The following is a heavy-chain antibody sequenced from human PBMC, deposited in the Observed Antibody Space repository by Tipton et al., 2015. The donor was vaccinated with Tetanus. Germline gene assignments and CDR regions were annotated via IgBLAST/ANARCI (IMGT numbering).Heavy chain of an antibody. V-gene: IGHV4-61*08. CDR3: ARANYDFPKKGPFDS. Sequence: TLSLTCTVSGGSLRSGDYQWNWIRQPPGKGLEWLAYISYSGSTNSKYSLKSRITISQDTSKNQFSLKLTSVTAADTAVYYCARANYDFPKKGPFDSWGQGSLVIVSS. CDR1: GGSLRSGDYQ. J-gene: IGHJ4*02. CDR2: ISYSGST. D-gene: IGHD3-3*01.